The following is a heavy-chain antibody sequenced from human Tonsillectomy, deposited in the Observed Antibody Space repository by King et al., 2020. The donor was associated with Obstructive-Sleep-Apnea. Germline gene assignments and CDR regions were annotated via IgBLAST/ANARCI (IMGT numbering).Heavy chain of an antibody. CDR2: INHRGST. V-gene: IGHV4-34*01. CDR1: GGSFSGYY. D-gene: IGHD6-19*01. CDR3: AREGTISGWPSFDY. J-gene: IGHJ4*02. Sequence: VQLQQWGAGLLKPSETLSLTCAVYGGSFSGYYWSVIRQPPGKWLEWIGEINHRGSTTNNPSLKRRVTISVDMSKNQFSLKLSSVTAADTAVYYCAREGTISGWPSFDYWGQGTLVTVSS.